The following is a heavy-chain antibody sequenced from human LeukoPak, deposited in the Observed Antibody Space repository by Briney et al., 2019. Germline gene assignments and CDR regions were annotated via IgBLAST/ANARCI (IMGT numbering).Heavy chain of an antibody. CDR2: INPNSGGT. Sequence: GASVKVSCKASGYTFTGYYIHWVRQAPGQGLEWMGWINPNSGGTNYAQKFQGRVTMTRDTSISTAYMELSRLRSDDTAVYYCGISSGWYYYGMDVWGQGTTVTVSS. CDR3: GISSGWYYYGMDV. CDR1: GYTFTGYY. D-gene: IGHD6-19*01. J-gene: IGHJ6*02. V-gene: IGHV1-2*02.